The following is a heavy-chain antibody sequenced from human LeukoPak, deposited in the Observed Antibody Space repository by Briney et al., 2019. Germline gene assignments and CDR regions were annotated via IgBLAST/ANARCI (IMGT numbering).Heavy chain of an antibody. D-gene: IGHD3-22*01. V-gene: IGHV4-39*02. CDR2: IYYSGST. CDR1: GGSISSSSYY. J-gene: IGHJ4*02. Sequence: PSETLSLTCTVSGGSISSSSYYWGWIRQPPGKGLEWIVRIYYSGSTYYNPPLKSRVTISVDTSKNQFSLKLSSVTAADTAVYYCARETQSITMIVDYFDYWGQGTLVTVSS. CDR3: ARETQSITMIVDYFDY.